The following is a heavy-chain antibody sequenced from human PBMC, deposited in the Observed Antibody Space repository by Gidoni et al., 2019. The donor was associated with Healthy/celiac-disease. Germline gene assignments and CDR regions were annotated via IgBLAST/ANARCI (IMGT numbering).Heavy chain of an antibody. J-gene: IGHJ2*01. CDR1: GFTFSDYY. D-gene: IGHD6-19*01. CDR2: ISSSSSYT. V-gene: IGHV3-11*05. Sequence: QVQLVESGGGLVKPGGSLRLSCAASGFTFSDYYMSWIRQAPGKGLEWVSYISSSSSYTNYADSVKGRFTISRDNAKNSLYLQMNSLRAEDTAVYYCARVPVAVAGLGWYFDLWGRGTLVTVSS. CDR3: ARVPVAVAGLGWYFDL.